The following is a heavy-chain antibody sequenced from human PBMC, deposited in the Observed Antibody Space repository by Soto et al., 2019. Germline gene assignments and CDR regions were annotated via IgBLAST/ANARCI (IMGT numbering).Heavy chain of an antibody. CDR3: TTDPHCSGGSCYSFPQVLRY. CDR1: GFTFSNAW. D-gene: IGHD2-15*01. CDR2: IKSKTDGGTT. Sequence: GGSLRLSCAASGFTFSNAWMNWVRQAPGKGLEWVGRIKSKTDGGTTDYAAPVKGRFTISRDDSKNTLYLQMNSLKTEDTAVYYCTTDPHCSGGSCYSFPQVLRYWGQGTLVTVSS. V-gene: IGHV3-15*07. J-gene: IGHJ4*02.